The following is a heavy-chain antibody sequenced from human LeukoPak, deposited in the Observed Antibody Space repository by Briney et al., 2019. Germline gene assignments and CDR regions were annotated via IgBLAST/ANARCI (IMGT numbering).Heavy chain of an antibody. J-gene: IGHJ4*02. CDR3: ARWDDLFLIDF. CDR1: GFTFSSFW. V-gene: IGHV3-7*01. CDR2: IKQYGSEK. D-gene: IGHD3-9*01. Sequence: AGGSLRLSCAASGFTFSSFWMSWVRQAPGKGLEWVANIKQYGSEKYYVDSVKGRFTISRDNAKNSLDLQMNSLRAEDTAVYYCARWDDLFLIDFWGQGTLVTVSS.